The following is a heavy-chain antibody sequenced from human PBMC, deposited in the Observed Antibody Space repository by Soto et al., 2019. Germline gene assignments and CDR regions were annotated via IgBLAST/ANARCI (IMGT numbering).Heavy chain of an antibody. CDR1: GYTFTSYD. Sequence: QVQLVQSGAEVKKPGASVKVSCKASGYTFTSYDINWVRQATGQGLERMGWMNPNSGNTAYAQKFQGRITMTRNTSRSTAYMELSSLRSEDTAVYYCAREKVTSGYPDWGQGTLVTVSS. CDR2: MNPNSGNT. J-gene: IGHJ4*02. V-gene: IGHV1-8*01. CDR3: AREKVTSGYPD. D-gene: IGHD3-22*01.